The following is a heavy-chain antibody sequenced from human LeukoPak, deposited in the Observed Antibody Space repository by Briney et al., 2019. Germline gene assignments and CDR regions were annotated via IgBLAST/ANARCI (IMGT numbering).Heavy chain of an antibody. V-gene: IGHV4-4*02. D-gene: IGHD2-15*01. CDR2: IYHSGST. Sequence: PSGTLSLTCAVSGGSISSSNWWSWVRQPPGKGLEWIGEIYHSGSTNYNPSLKSRVTISVDTSKNQFSLKLSSVTAADTAVYYCARVGLLRVVAATPYYFDYWGQGTLVTVSS. CDR3: ARVGLLRVVAATPYYFDY. CDR1: GGSISSSNW. J-gene: IGHJ4*02.